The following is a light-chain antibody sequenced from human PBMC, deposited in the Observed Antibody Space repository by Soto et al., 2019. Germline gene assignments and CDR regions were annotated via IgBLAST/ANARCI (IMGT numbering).Light chain of an antibody. J-gene: IGLJ2*01. Sequence: QSALTQPASVSGSPGQSITISCTGTSSDVGSYNLVSWYQQHPGKAPQVIIYEESKRPSGVSNRFSGSKSGNTASLTISGLQAEDEANYYCCSYAVGSTFQVVFGGGTKLTVL. CDR1: SSDVGSYNL. CDR3: CSYAVGSTFQVV. V-gene: IGLV2-23*02. CDR2: EES.